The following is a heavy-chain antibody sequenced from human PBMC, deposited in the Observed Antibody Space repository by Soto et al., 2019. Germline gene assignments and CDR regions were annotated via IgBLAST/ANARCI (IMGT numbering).Heavy chain of an antibody. V-gene: IGHV4-59*01. CDR1: GGSFSGYY. Sequence: SETLSLTCAVHGGSFSGYYWSWIRQPPGKGLEWVGYVSDAGSTSYSPSLKSRVTLSLDMSKNQVSLQLNSATAADTTVYYCAIVDTNPLSYFYGMDVWGQGTTVTVSS. D-gene: IGHD2-8*01. CDR2: VSDAGST. J-gene: IGHJ6*02. CDR3: AIVDTNPLSYFYGMDV.